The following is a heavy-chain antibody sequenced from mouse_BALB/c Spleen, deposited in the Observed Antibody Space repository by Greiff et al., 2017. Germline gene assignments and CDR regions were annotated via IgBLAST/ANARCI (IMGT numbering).Heavy chain of an antibody. Sequence: VQLQESGPGLVKPSQSLSLTCTVTGYSITSDYAWNWIRQFPGNKLEWMGYISYSGSTSYNPSLKSRISITRDTSKNPFFLQLNSVTTEDTATYCGARLRRNYYAMDYWGQGTSVTVSS. D-gene: IGHD2-12*01. V-gene: IGHV3-2*02. CDR2: ISYSGST. CDR3: ARLRRNYYAMDY. CDR1: GYSITSDYA. J-gene: IGHJ4*01.